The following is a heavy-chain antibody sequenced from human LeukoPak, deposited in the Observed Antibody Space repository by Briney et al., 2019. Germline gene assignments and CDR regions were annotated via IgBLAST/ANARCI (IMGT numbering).Heavy chain of an antibody. CDR3: AKEWLQHTKRTVH. D-gene: IGHD5-24*01. V-gene: IGHV3-23*01. Sequence: GGSLRLSCAASGFTLTRHAMSWVRQAPGKGLEWVSVIGDRGVITYYADSVKGRFTISRDTSTNTVFLQMNSLGLDDTAVYYCAKEWLQHTKRTVHWGQGTLVTVSS. CDR2: IGDRGVIT. J-gene: IGHJ4*02. CDR1: GFTLTRHA.